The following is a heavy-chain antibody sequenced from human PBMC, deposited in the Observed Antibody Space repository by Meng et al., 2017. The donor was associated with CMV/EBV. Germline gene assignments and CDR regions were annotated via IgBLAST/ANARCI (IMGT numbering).Heavy chain of an antibody. CDR1: GYTFTSYY. D-gene: IGHD2-2*02. CDR3: AREYSDCSSTSCYTYYGMDV. J-gene: IGHJ6*02. V-gene: IGHV1-46*01. CDR2: INPSGGST. Sequence: ASVKVSCKASGYTFTSYYMHWVRQAPGQGLEWMGIINPSGGSTSYAQKFQGRVTMTRDTSTSTVYMELSSLRSEDTAVYYCAREYSDCSSTSCYTYYGMDVWGQGTTVTV.